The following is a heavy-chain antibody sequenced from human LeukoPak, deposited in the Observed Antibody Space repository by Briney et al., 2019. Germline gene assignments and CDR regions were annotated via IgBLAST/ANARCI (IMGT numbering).Heavy chain of an antibody. CDR2: ISYDGSNK. CDR3: AKTHFDWLLPYYYFDY. Sequence: GGSLRLSCAASGFTFSSYGMHWVRQAPGKGLEWVAVISYDGSNKYYADSVQGRFTISRDNSKNTLYLQMNSLRAEDTAVYYCAKTHFDWLLPYYYFDYWGQGTLVTVSS. V-gene: IGHV3-30*18. J-gene: IGHJ4*02. CDR1: GFTFSSYG. D-gene: IGHD3-9*01.